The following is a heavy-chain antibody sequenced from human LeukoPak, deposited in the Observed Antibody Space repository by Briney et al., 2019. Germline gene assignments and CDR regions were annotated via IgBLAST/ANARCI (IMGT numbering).Heavy chain of an antibody. CDR3: ARDRGYGDYGSGDAFDI. CDR1: GFTFSSYW. J-gene: IGHJ3*02. CDR2: INNDGSST. D-gene: IGHD4-17*01. Sequence: PGGSLRLSCAASGFTFSSYWMHWVRQAPGKGLVWVSRINNDGSSTSYADSVKGRFTISRDNAKNTLYLQMNSLRAEDTAAYYCARDRGYGDYGSGDAFDIWGQGTMVTVSS. V-gene: IGHV3-74*01.